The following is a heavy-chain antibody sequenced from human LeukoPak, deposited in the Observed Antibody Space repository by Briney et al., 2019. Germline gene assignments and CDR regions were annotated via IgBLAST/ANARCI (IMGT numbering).Heavy chain of an antibody. Sequence: GGSLRLSCAASGFTFSSYSMNWVRQAPGKGLEWVSSISSSSSYIYYADSVKGRFTISRDNAKNSLYLQMNSLRAEDTAVYYCARTRVSSSWYGDYWGQETLVTVSS. J-gene: IGHJ4*02. CDR3: ARTRVSSSWYGDY. CDR2: ISSSSSYI. D-gene: IGHD6-13*01. CDR1: GFTFSSYS. V-gene: IGHV3-21*01.